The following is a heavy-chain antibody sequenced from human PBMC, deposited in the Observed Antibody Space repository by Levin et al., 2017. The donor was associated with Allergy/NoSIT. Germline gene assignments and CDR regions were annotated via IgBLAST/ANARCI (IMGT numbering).Heavy chain of an antibody. CDR1: GGSVSSGSYY. J-gene: IGHJ4*02. V-gene: IGHV4-61*01. CDR3: ARAVAVAGVDY. D-gene: IGHD6-19*01. CDR2: IYYSGST. Sequence: SETLSLTCTVSGGSVSSGSYYWSWIRQPPGKGLEWIGYIYYSGSTNYNPSLKSRVTISVDTSKNQFSLKLSSVTAADTAVYYCARAVAVAGVDYWGQGTLVTVSS.